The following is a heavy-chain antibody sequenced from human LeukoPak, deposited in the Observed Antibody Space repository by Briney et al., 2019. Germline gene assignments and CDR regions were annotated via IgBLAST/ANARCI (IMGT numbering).Heavy chain of an antibody. CDR2: IIPIFATA. V-gene: IGHV1-69*05. J-gene: IGHJ3*02. CDR1: GGTFNRFA. Sequence: GASVKVSCKASGGTFNRFAISWVRQAPGQGLEWMGGIIPIFATADYAQKFQGRVTITTDESTSTAYMELSSLRAEDTAVYYCARDSEGAFDIWGQGTMVTVSS. CDR3: ARDSEGAFDI.